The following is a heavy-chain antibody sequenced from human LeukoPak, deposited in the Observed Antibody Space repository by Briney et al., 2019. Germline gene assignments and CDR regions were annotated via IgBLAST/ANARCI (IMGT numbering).Heavy chain of an antibody. CDR3: GSGNDILTGYYGETHAFDI. J-gene: IGHJ3*02. CDR1: GGSFSSGSYY. V-gene: IGHV4-61*01. Sequence: SETLSLTCTVSGGSFSSGSYYWSWIRQPPGKGLEWIGYIYYSGSTNYNPSLKSRVTISVDTSKNQFSLKLSSVTAADTAVYYCGSGNDILTGYYGETHAFDIWGQGTMVTVSS. CDR2: IYYSGST. D-gene: IGHD3-9*01.